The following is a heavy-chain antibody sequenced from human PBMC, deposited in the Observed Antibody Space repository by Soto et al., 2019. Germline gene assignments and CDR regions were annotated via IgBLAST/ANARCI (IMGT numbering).Heavy chain of an antibody. CDR1: GFSLSTSRVG. Sequence: SGPKLVNPTQTLTLTCTFSGFSLSTSRVGVGWIRQPPGKALEWLALIYWDDDKRYSPSLKSRLTITKDTSKNQVVLTMTNMDPVDTATYYCAHRPDYYYDSSGYYSYFDYWGQGTLVTVSS. CDR3: AHRPDYYYDSSGYYSYFDY. D-gene: IGHD3-22*01. J-gene: IGHJ4*02. CDR2: IYWDDDK. V-gene: IGHV2-5*02.